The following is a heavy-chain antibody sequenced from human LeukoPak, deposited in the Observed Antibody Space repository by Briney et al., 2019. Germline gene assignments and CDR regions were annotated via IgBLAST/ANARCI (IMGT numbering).Heavy chain of an antibody. CDR1: GGSFSGYY. J-gene: IGHJ4*02. CDR2: INHSGST. CDR3: ARETDY. Sequence: SETLSLTCAAYGGSFSGYYWSWIRQPPGKGLEWIGEINHSGSTNYNPSLKSRVTISVDTSKNQFSLKLSSVTAADTAVYYCARETDYWGQGTLVTVSS. V-gene: IGHV4-34*01.